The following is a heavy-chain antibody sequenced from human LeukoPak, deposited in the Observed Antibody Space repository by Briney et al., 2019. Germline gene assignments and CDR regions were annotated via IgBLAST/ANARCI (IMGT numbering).Heavy chain of an antibody. J-gene: IGHJ6*03. D-gene: IGHD6-19*01. CDR3: ARGGWQWSTLYYYYMDV. V-gene: IGHV4-39*07. CDR2: IYYSGST. CDR1: GFTFSSYGF. Sequence: GSLRLSCAASGFTFSSYGFHWVRQPPGKGLEWIGSIYYSGSTYYNPSLKSRVTISVDTSKNQFSLKLSSVTAADTAVYYCARGGWQWSTLYYYYMDVWGKGTTVTVSS.